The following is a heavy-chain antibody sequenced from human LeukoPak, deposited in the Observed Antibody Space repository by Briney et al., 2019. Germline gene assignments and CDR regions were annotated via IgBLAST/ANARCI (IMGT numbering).Heavy chain of an antibody. V-gene: IGHV4-34*01. CDR2: INHSGYT. D-gene: IGHD3-10*01. CDR3: ARGFGNVRGVT. CDR1: NGSLGCDY. Sequence: SETLSLTCAVYNGSLGCDYWSWIRQPPGKGLEWIGEINHSGYTNYNPSLESRVTISVDTSKNQFSLKLSSVTAADSAVYYCARGFGNVRGVTWGQETLVTVSS. J-gene: IGHJ5*02.